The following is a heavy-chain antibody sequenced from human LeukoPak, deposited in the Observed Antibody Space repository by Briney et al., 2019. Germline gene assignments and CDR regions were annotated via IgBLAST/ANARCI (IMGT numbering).Heavy chain of an antibody. J-gene: IGHJ4*02. CDR2: VSSNGAST. CDR1: GFTFSNYP. V-gene: IGHV3-64*01. Sequence: GGSLRLSCAASGFTFSNYPMHWVRQAPGKGLESVSAVSSNGASTYYENSVKDRFIVSRDNSKNTLYLQLGSLRAEDTAVYYCAKQMDHVHSSSWWWGFDYWGQGTLVTVSS. CDR3: AKQMDHVHSSSWWWGFDY. D-gene: IGHD6-13*01.